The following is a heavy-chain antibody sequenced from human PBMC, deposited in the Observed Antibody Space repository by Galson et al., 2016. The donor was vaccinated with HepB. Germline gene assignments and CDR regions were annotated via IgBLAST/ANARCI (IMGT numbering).Heavy chain of an antibody. D-gene: IGHD2-2*01. CDR1: GFTFDTYT. V-gene: IGHV3-48*02. CDR3: ARGGASEKYPMDV. CDR2: ITISTSNI. J-gene: IGHJ6*02. Sequence: LRLSCAASGFTFDTYTLHWVRQGPGKGLEWLSSITISTSNIYYADSVSGRLTIYRDIATNSLYLQMNSLRNEDTAVYYCARGGASEKYPMDVWGQGTTVTVSS.